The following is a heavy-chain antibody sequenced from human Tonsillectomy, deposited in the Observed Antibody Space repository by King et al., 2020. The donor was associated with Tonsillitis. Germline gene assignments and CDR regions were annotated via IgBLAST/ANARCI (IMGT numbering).Heavy chain of an antibody. J-gene: IGHJ4*02. D-gene: IGHD4-23*01. Sequence: VQLVESGGGLVQPGGSLRLSCAASGFTFSSYAMSWVRQAPGKGLEWVSGISASGGSTYYGSSVKGRFTISRDNSKNTLYLRMNSLRVEDTAVYHCAKQNYGANSADSFDYWGQGTLVTVSS. CDR2: ISASGGST. CDR3: AKQNYGANSADSFDY. V-gene: IGHV3-23*04. CDR1: GFTFSSYA.